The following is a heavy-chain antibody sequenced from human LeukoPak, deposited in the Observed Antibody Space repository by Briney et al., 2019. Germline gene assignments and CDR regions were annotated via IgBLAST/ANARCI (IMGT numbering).Heavy chain of an antibody. J-gene: IGHJ4*02. CDR3: ARVRVRDLFEY. Sequence: SETLSLTCTVSGGSMSSYYWSWIRQPPGKGLEWIGYIYYSGITNYNPSLKSRVTISLDTSRNQFSLKLSSVTAADTAVYYCARVRVRDLFEYWGQGTLVTVSS. D-gene: IGHD2-21*02. CDR2: IYYSGIT. V-gene: IGHV4-59*01. CDR1: GGSMSSYY.